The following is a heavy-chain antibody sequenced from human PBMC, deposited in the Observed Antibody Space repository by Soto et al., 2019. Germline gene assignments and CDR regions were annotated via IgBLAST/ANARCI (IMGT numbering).Heavy chain of an antibody. CDR3: ARGGATVTSSPGAFDI. CDR2: IIPIFGTA. V-gene: IGHV1-69*13. CDR1: GGTFSSYA. Sequence: SVKVSCKASGGTFSSYAISWVRRAPGQGLEWMGGIIPIFGTANYAQKFQGRVTITADESTSTAYMELSSLRSEDTAVYYCARGGATVTSSPGAFDIWGQGTMVTVSS. J-gene: IGHJ3*02. D-gene: IGHD4-4*01.